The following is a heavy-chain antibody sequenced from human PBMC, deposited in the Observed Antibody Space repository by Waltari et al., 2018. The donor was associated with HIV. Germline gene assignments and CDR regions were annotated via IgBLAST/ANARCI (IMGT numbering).Heavy chain of an antibody. J-gene: IGHJ5*02. CDR3: AKAPTTSTALVQGS. V-gene: IGHV3-30*18. Sequence: QLVESGGGLVQPGRSLRLACAPSGSIFSDYGMHWVRQAPGKGLEWLTFISYDASDQYYAKSVKGRFTISRDNSKKTVFLEMNNLKIEDTAIYFCAKAPTTSTALVQGSWGQGTLVIVSS. CDR2: ISYDASDQ. CDR1: GSIFSDYG. D-gene: IGHD5-18*01.